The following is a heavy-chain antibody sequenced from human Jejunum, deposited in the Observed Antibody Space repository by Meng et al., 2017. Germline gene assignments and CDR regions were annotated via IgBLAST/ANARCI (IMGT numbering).Heavy chain of an antibody. CDR2: VWHSGAT. Sequence: VHLQESAPGLVMPSGTPSLTCAVFGDCHSSSDRWTWVRQAPGRGLEGIGEVWHSGATYYNPSLESRLTISIDTSNNRFSLELSSATAADTAVYYCARGVLERYFDYWGQGALVTVFS. V-gene: IGHV4-4*02. CDR3: ARGVLERYFDY. D-gene: IGHD3-10*01. CDR1: GDCHSSSDR. J-gene: IGHJ4*02.